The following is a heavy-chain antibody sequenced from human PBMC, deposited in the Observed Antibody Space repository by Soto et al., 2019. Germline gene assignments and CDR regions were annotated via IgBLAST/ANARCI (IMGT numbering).Heavy chain of an antibody. D-gene: IGHD6-13*01. CDR3: ESKIFRSSLLAYYYYYIDV. CDR1: GFTFSSYW. V-gene: IGHV3-7*01. CDR2: ITRDGSEN. Sequence: EVQLVESGGGLVQPGGSLRLSCAASGFTFSSYWMSWVRQAPGKWMEWVANITRDGSENYYVHAVKGRFTISRDNAKHCLYLQMHSLRAEDTAVYYCESKIFRSSLLAYYYYYIDVLGKGTTVTVSS. J-gene: IGHJ6*03.